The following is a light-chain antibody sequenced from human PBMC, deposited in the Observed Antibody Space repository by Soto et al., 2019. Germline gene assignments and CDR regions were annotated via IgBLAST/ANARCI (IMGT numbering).Light chain of an antibody. Sequence: EFVLTQSPGTMSLSPGERATLSCRASETISSTYFAWYQQKPGQAPRLLIYGASSRATGIPDRFSGSGSGTDFSLTISRLEPEDFAVYYCQQYGSSSWTFGQGTKVDIK. CDR2: GAS. CDR1: ETISSTY. J-gene: IGKJ1*01. CDR3: QQYGSSSWT. V-gene: IGKV3-20*01.